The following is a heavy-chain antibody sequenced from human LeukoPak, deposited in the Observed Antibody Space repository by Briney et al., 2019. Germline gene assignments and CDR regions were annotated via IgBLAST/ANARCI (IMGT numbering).Heavy chain of an antibody. Sequence: ASVTVSCKASGYTFTRKYMHRVRQAPGHGLEWMGVIYPSGGSTRYVQQLQGRVNMTRNMSTSTVYMELSGVRSDDTAVYYCARYPKDESSGYYYFDYWGQGTLVTVSS. CDR1: GYTFTRKY. CDR2: IYPSGGST. J-gene: IGHJ4*02. D-gene: IGHD3-22*01. CDR3: ARYPKDESSGYYYFDY. V-gene: IGHV1-46*01.